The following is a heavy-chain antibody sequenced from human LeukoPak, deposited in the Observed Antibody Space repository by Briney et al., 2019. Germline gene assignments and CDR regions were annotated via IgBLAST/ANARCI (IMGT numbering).Heavy chain of an antibody. CDR1: GFSLTTYG. D-gene: IGHD3-10*01. Sequence: GGSLRLSCAPSGFSLTTYGMQWVRQAPGKGLEWVAVIWYDGSNKYYADSVKGRFTISRDNSKKTLYLQMNSLRAEDTAVYYCARASGPSDIVGRGTKVTVSS. CDR3: ARASGPSDI. V-gene: IGHV3-33*01. CDR2: IWYDGSNK. J-gene: IGHJ3*02.